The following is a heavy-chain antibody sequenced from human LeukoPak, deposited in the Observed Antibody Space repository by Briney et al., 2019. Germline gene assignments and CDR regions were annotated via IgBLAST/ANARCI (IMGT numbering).Heavy chain of an antibody. CDR2: IYYGGST. V-gene: IGHV4-39*07. CDR1: GGSISSSDYY. D-gene: IGHD3-22*01. CDR3: ARGTYDSSGYYPLGY. Sequence: SETLSLTCTVSGGSISSSDYYWGWIRQPPGKGLEWIGSIYYGGSTYYNPSLKSRVTISVDTSKNQFSLKLSSVTAADTAVYYCARGTYDSSGYYPLGYWGQGTLVTVSS. J-gene: IGHJ4*02.